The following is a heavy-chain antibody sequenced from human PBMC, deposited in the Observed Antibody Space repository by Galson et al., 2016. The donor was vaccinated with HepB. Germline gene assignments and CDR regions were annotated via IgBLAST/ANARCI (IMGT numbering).Heavy chain of an antibody. D-gene: IGHD2-2*01. Sequence: SVKVSCKASGYTFTSYGINWVRQAPGQGLEWMGWIRAYNGNTNYAQNFKGIVTMTTDPSKFTAYMELRSLRSDDTAGYYCARDPAPAAPRNWFDPWGQGTLVPVSS. V-gene: IGHV1-18*01. CDR2: IRAYNGNT. CDR3: ARDPAPAAPRNWFDP. CDR1: GYTFTSYG. J-gene: IGHJ5*02.